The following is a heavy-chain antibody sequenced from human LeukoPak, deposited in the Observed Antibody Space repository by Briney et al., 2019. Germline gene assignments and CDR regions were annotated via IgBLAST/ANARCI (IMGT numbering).Heavy chain of an antibody. D-gene: IGHD6-6*01. Sequence: GGSLRLSCAASGFTFSDYYMTWIRQARGKGLEWVSYISSSSSYTNYADSVKGRFTISRDNAKNSLYVQMNSLRAEDTAVYYCARDGGSSSAYFDYWGQGTLVTVSS. J-gene: IGHJ4*02. CDR2: ISSSSSYT. CDR1: GFTFSDYY. CDR3: ARDGGSSSAYFDY. V-gene: IGHV3-11*06.